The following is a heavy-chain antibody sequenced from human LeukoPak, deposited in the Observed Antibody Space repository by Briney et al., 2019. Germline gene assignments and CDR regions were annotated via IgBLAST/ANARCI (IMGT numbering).Heavy chain of an antibody. V-gene: IGHV3-74*01. J-gene: IGHJ4*02. CDR3: ARADADFWSGYYRY. CDR1: GFTFSSYW. CDR2: INSDGSST. Sequence: GGSLGLSCAASGFTFSSYWMHWVRQAPGKGLVWVSRINSDGSSTSYADSVKGRFTISRDNAKNTLYLQMNSLRAEDTAVYYCARADADFWSGYYRYWGQGTLVTVSS. D-gene: IGHD3-3*01.